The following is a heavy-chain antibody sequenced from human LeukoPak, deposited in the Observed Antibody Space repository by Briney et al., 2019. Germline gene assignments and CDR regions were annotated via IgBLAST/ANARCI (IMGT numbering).Heavy chain of an antibody. CDR2: ISGSGGST. CDR1: GFTFSSYD. D-gene: IGHD2-2*01. CDR3: ASLNIRYCSSTSCKAGDY. V-gene: IGHV3-23*01. J-gene: IGHJ4*02. Sequence: GGSLRLSCAASGFTFSSYDMSWVRQAPGKGLEWVSAISGSGGSTYYADSVKGRFTISRDNSKNTLYLQMNSLRAEDTAVYYCASLNIRYCSSTSCKAGDYWGQGTLVTVSS.